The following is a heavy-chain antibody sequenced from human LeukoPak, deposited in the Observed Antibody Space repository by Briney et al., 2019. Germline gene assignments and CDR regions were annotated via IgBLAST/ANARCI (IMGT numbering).Heavy chain of an antibody. J-gene: IGHJ5*02. Sequence: PGGSLRLSCAASGFTFSSYAMNWVRQAPGKGLEWVSGTGSTGVSTFYADSVKGRFTVSRDNSKNTLYLQMNSLRAEDTAVYYCARDRFWSGPYNWFDPWGQGTLVTVSS. D-gene: IGHD3-3*01. CDR3: ARDRFWSGPYNWFDP. CDR1: GFTFSSYA. V-gene: IGHV3-23*01. CDR2: TGSTGVST.